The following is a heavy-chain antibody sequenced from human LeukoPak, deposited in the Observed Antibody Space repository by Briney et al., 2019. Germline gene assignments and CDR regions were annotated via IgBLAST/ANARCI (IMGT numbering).Heavy chain of an antibody. CDR1: GFTFSLYG. V-gene: IGHV3-30*02. D-gene: IGHD6-13*01. CDR3: ARQHLPGVNWLDP. Sequence: GGSLRLSCATSGFTFSLYGIHWVRQAPGKGLEWVASIRSDGSTKDYADSVKGRFIIYRDSSKNTLDLQMNSLVVEDTGLYYCARQHLPGVNWLDPWGQGTLVTVSS. J-gene: IGHJ5*01. CDR2: IRSDGSTK.